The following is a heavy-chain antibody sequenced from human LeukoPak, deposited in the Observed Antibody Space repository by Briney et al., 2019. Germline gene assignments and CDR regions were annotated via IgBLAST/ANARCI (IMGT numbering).Heavy chain of an antibody. CDR1: GGSFSGYY. J-gene: IGHJ3*02. CDR3: ARTGAYDPDAFDI. V-gene: IGHV4-34*01. CDR2: INHSGST. D-gene: IGHD3-22*01. Sequence: SETLSLTCAVYGGSFSGYYWSWIRQPPGKGLEWIGEINHSGSTNYNPSLKSRVTISVDTSKNQFSLKLSSVTAADTAVYYCARTGAYDPDAFDIWGQGTMVTVSS.